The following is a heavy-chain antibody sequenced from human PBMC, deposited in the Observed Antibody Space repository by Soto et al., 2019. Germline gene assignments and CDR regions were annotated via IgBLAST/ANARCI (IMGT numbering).Heavy chain of an antibody. V-gene: IGHV3-21*01. CDR1: GFTFSSYS. D-gene: IGHD3-10*01. CDR3: ARDGRGGITMVRGVILLGASTDYYYGMDV. Sequence: GGSLRLSCAASGFTFSSYSMNWVRQAPGKGLEWVSSISSSSSYIYYADSVKGRFTISRDNAKNSLYLQMNSLGAEDTAVYYCARDGRGGITMVRGVILLGASTDYYYGMDVWGQGTTVTVSS. CDR2: ISSSSSYI. J-gene: IGHJ6*02.